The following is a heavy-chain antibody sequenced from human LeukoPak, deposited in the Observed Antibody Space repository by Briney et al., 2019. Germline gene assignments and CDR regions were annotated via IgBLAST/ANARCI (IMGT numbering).Heavy chain of an antibody. J-gene: IGHJ3*02. CDR2: INPSGGSP. V-gene: IGHV1-46*01. CDR1: GYTLTELS. Sequence: ASVKVSCKVSGYTLTELSMHWVRQAPGQGLEWMGIINPSGGSPSSAQKFQGRVTMTRDTSTSTVYMELSSLRSEDTAMYYCARVRDYGGNTDAFDIWGQGTMVTVSS. D-gene: IGHD4-23*01. CDR3: ARVRDYGGNTDAFDI.